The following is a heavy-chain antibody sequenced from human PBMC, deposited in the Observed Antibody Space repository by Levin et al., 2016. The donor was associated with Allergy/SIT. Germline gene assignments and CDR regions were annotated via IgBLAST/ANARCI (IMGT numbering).Heavy chain of an antibody. CDR1: GDSITSINYF. CDR3: AESDISTGYSLDV. J-gene: IGHJ3*01. CDR2: VYSGDKT. D-gene: IGHD3-9*01. Sequence: SETLSLTCSVSGDSITSINYFWGWIRQPPGKGLEWIATVYSGDKTYYNPSLKSRVIISLDTSKNEFSLKLTSVTAADTAVYYCAESDISTGYSLDVWGQGTMVSVSS. V-gene: IGHV4-39*01.